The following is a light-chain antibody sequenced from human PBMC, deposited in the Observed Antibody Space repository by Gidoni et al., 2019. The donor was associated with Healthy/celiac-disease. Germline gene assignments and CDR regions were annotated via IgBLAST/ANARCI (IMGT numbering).Light chain of an antibody. CDR1: QSVSSSY. CDR3: QQYGSSPRA. Sequence: EIVLTQSPGTLSLSPGERATLSCRASQSVSSSYLAWYQQKPGQAPRLLIYGASSRATGIPDRFNGSGSGTDFTLTISRLEPEDVAVYYWQQYGSSPRAFGGGTKVEIK. CDR2: GAS. J-gene: IGKJ4*01. V-gene: IGKV3-20*01.